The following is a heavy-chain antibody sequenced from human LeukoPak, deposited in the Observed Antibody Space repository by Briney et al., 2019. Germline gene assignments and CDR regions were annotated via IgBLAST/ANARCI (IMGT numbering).Heavy chain of an antibody. Sequence: ASVKVSCKASGYTFTGCYMHWVRQAPGQGLEWMGRINPNSGGTNYAQKFQGRVTMTRDTSISTAYMELSRLRSDDTAVYYCARQLADYYGSAHYYGMDVWGQGTTVTVSS. J-gene: IGHJ6*02. CDR1: GYTFTGCY. V-gene: IGHV1-2*06. D-gene: IGHD3-10*01. CDR2: INPNSGGT. CDR3: ARQLADYYGSAHYYGMDV.